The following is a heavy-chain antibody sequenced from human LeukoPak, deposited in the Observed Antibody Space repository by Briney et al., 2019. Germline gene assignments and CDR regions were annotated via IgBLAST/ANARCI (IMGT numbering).Heavy chain of an antibody. D-gene: IGHD3-16*01. CDR1: GDSISRRSSY. CDR3: ARGLQERDIIRGFDF. Sequence: SSQTLSLTCSVSGDSISRRSSYWPWIRQPAGRGLEWIGRIYSTGTPNYNPSLKSRLTMSIDTSKNQFSLTLNSVTAADTAVYFCARGLQERDIIRGFDFWGPGILVTVSS. CDR2: IYSTGTP. J-gene: IGHJ4*01. V-gene: IGHV4-61*02.